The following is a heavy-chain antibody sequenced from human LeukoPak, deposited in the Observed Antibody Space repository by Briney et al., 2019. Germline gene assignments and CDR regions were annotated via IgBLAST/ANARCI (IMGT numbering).Heavy chain of an antibody. CDR1: GFTFSSYS. V-gene: IGHV3-48*04. D-gene: IGHD1-26*01. J-gene: IGHJ4*02. CDR3: AEGSGSYYGFDY. Sequence: GGSLRLSCAASGFTFSSYSMNWVRQAPGKGLERVSYISSSSSTIYYADSVKGRSTISRDNAKNSLYLQMNSLRAEDTAVYYCAEGSGSYYGFDYWGQGTLVTVSS. CDR2: ISSSSSTI.